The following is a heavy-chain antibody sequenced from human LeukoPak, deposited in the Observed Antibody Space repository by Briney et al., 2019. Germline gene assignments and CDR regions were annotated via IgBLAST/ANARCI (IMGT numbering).Heavy chain of an antibody. CDR3: AKRAEYMIQSLYYFDY. J-gene: IGHJ4*02. Sequence: PGGSLRLSCADSGCTFSSYAMSWVRQAPGKGLEWVLAIGGSGGSTNYADSVKGRFTISRDNSKNTLYLQMNSLRAEDTAVYYCAKRAEYMIQSLYYFDYWGQGPLVTVSS. CDR1: GCTFSSYA. CDR2: IGGSGGST. V-gene: IGHV3-23*01. D-gene: IGHD3-22*01.